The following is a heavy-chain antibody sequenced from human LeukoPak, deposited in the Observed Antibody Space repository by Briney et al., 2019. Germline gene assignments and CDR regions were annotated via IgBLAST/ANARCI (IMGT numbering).Heavy chain of an antibody. Sequence: SETLSLTCTVSGGSISSYYWSWIRQPAGKGLEWIGRIYSSGITNYNPSLESRVTMSVDTSKNQFSLKLSSVTAADTAVYYCARDEGWMGWYFDYWGQGTLVTVSS. J-gene: IGHJ4*02. CDR1: GGSISSYY. D-gene: IGHD5-12*01. V-gene: IGHV4-4*07. CDR2: IYSSGIT. CDR3: ARDEGWMGWYFDY.